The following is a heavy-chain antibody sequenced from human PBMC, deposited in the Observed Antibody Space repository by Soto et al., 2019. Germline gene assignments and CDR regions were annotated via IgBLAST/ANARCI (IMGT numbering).Heavy chain of an antibody. CDR1: GYTFTSYY. J-gene: IGHJ4*02. D-gene: IGHD3-22*01. V-gene: IGHV1-46*01. Sequence: GASVKVSCKASGYTFTSYYMHWVRQAPGQGLEWMGIINPSGGSTSYAQKFQGRVTMTRDTSTSTVYMELSSLRSEDTAVYYCARDPNVPYSSGYYYNSFDYWGQGTLVTVSS. CDR2: INPSGGST. CDR3: ARDPNVPYSSGYYYNSFDY.